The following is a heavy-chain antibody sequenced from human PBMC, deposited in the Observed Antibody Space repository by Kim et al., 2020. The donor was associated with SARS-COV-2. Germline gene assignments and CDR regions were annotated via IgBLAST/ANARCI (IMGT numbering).Heavy chain of an antibody. V-gene: IGHV3-30*04. CDR2: ISYDGSNK. J-gene: IGHJ6*01. Sequence: GGSLRLSCAASGFTFSSYAMHWVRQAPGKGLEWVAVISYDGSNKYYADSVKGRFTISRDNSKNTLYLQMNSLRAEDTAVYYCARENKNYYGSGSYFYYY. D-gene: IGHD3-10*01. CDR1: GFTFSSYA. CDR3: ARENKNYYGSGSYFYYY.